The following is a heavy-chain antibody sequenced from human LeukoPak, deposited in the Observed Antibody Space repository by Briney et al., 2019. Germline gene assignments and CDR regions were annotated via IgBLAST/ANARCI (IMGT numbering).Heavy chain of an antibody. CDR2: ISGNGATT. CDR3: VKASNSDWNMFFDY. Sequence: PGGSLRLSCAASGFTFSNYVLNWVRQAPGKGLEWVSTISGNGATTHYVDSVKGRFTISRDNSRNTVFLQMDSLRAEDTAVYHCVKASNSDWNMFFDYWGQGTLVTVSS. V-gene: IGHV3-23*01. J-gene: IGHJ4*02. D-gene: IGHD1/OR15-1a*01. CDR1: GFTFSNYV.